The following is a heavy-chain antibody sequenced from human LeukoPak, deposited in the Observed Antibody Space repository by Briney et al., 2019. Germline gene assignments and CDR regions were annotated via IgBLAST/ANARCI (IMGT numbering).Heavy chain of an antibody. CDR2: VSYKGVT. CDR3: ATLTMSGLGIIPPAS. V-gene: IGHV4-39*01. CDR1: GASTTNSRYY. Sequence: SETRSLTCSVSGASTTNSRYYWVWIRQPPGKGLDWIGSVSYKGVTYYGPSFRSRFAISIDTSRDQFSLSLASVTAADTAVYYCATLTMSGLGIIPPASWGQGTLVTVSS. J-gene: IGHJ5*02. D-gene: IGHD3/OR15-3a*01.